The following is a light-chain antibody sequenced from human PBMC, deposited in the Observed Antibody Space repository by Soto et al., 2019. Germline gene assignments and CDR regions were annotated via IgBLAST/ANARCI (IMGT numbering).Light chain of an antibody. CDR2: DVS. Sequence: QSALTQPRSVSGSPGQSVTISCTGTSSDVGGYNYVSWYQQHPGKAPKVMIYDVSKRPSGVPDRFSGSKSGNTASLTISGIQDEDEADYYCCSYAGIYAWVFGGGTKLTVL. J-gene: IGLJ3*02. CDR1: SSDVGGYNY. CDR3: CSYAGIYAWV. V-gene: IGLV2-11*01.